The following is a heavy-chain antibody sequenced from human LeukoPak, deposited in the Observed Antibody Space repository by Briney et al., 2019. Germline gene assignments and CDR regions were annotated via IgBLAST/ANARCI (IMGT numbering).Heavy chain of an antibody. Sequence: SETLSLTCTASGGSINFYYWSWIRQPPGKGLEWIARIYSTGSTNYSPSLKSRVTMSVDKSKNQFSLNLSSVTAADTAVYYCARGIADPYSFDSWGQGTLVTVSS. CDR3: ARGIADPYSFDS. J-gene: IGHJ4*02. D-gene: IGHD6-13*01. CDR1: GGSINFYY. CDR2: IYSTGST. V-gene: IGHV4-4*07.